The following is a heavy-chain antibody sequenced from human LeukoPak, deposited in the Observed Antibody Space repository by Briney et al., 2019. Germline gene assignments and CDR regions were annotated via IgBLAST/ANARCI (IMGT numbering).Heavy chain of an antibody. V-gene: IGHV1-2*02. CDR3: ATVGPGGYDPSLDI. CDR1: GYTVTGYF. Sequence: SVKVSCKASGYTVTGYFLHWVRQAPGQGLEWMGGINPNNGGTNYVQKFQGRVTMTRDTSISTAYMELSSLRSDDTAVYYCATVGPGGYDPSLDIWGQGTMVTVSS. J-gene: IGHJ3*02. D-gene: IGHD5-12*01. CDR2: INPNNGGT.